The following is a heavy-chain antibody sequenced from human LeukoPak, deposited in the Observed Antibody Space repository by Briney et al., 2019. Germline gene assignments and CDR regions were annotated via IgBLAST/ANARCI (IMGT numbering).Heavy chain of an antibody. J-gene: IGHJ5*02. Sequence: ASVKVSCKASGGTFSSYAISWVRQAPGQGLEWMGGIIPIFGTANYAQKFQGRVTITTDESTSTAYMELSSLRSEDTAVYYCARDGRIVGANNWFDPWGQGTLVTVSS. CDR1: GGTFSSYA. V-gene: IGHV1-69*05. CDR2: IIPIFGTA. CDR3: ARDGRIVGANNWFDP. D-gene: IGHD1-26*01.